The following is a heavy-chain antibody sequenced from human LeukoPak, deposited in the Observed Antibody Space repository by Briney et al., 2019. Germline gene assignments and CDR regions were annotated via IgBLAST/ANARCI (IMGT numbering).Heavy chain of an antibody. Sequence: ASVKVSCKASGYTFTSYYMHWVRQAPGQGLEWMGIINPSGGSTSYAQKFQGRVTITRNTSISTAYMELSSLRSEDTAVYYCARADYDFWSGYYSYYMDVWGKGTTVTVSS. CDR3: ARADYDFWSGYYSYYMDV. J-gene: IGHJ6*03. D-gene: IGHD3-3*01. CDR1: GYTFTSYY. CDR2: INPSGGST. V-gene: IGHV1-46*01.